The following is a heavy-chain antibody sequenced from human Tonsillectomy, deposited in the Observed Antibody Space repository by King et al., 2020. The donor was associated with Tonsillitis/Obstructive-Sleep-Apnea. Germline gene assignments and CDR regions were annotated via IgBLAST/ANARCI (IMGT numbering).Heavy chain of an antibody. Sequence: VQLVESGGGLVQPGGSLRLSCAASGFTFSSYAMSWVRQAPGKGLEWVSAISGSGGSTYYADSVKGRFTISRDNSKNTLYLQMNSLRAEDTAVYYCAKDWPCSSTSCYSHYYYGMDVWGQGTTVTVSS. J-gene: IGHJ6*02. V-gene: IGHV3-23*04. CDR2: ISGSGGST. D-gene: IGHD2-2*01. CDR1: GFTFSSYA. CDR3: AKDWPCSSTSCYSHYYYGMDV.